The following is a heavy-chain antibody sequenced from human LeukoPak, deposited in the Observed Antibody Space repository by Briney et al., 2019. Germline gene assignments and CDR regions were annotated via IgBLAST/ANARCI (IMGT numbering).Heavy chain of an antibody. CDR1: GGSISSSSYY. Sequence: PSETLSLTCTVSGGSISSSSYYWGWIRQPPGKGLEWIGSIYYSGSTYYNPSLKSRVTISVDTSKNQFSLKLSSVTAADTAVYYCARTVRGVIISGYWGQGTLVTVSS. CDR2: IYYSGST. V-gene: IGHV4-39*01. J-gene: IGHJ4*02. D-gene: IGHD3-10*01. CDR3: ARTVRGVIISGY.